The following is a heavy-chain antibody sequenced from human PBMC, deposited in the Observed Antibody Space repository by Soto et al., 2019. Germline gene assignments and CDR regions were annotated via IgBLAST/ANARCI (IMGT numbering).Heavy chain of an antibody. CDR1: GFTFKNYW. D-gene: IGHD3-3*01. CDR3: ARECLTIFHDVYYGMDV. J-gene: IGHJ6*02. Sequence: PGGSLRLSCEASGFTFKNYWMHWVRQAPGKGLVWVSRINSDGSNRRYADSVKGRFTISRDNAKNSLYLQMNSLRDEDTAVYYCARECLTIFHDVYYGMDVWGQGTTVTVSS. CDR2: INSDGSNR. V-gene: IGHV3-74*01.